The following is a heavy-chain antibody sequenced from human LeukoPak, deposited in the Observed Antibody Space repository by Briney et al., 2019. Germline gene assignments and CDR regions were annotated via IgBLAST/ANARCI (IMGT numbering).Heavy chain of an antibody. CDR2: ISSDGSST. D-gene: IGHD1-26*01. Sequence: PGGSLRLSCAASGFTFSSYWMHWVRQAPGKGLVWVSRISSDGSSTSYADSVKGRFTISRDNAKNTLYLQRNSLRAEDTAVYHCARTTGSKNAFDIWGQGTIVTVSS. CDR1: GFTFSSYW. V-gene: IGHV3-74*01. CDR3: ARTTGSKNAFDI. J-gene: IGHJ3*02.